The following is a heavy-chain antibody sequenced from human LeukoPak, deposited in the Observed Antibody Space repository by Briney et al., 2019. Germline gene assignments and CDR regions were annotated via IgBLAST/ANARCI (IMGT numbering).Heavy chain of an antibody. V-gene: IGHV4-59*01. J-gene: IGHJ6*02. CDR1: HGSISIYY. CDR2: IYYSGST. D-gene: IGHD6-19*01. Sequence: SNARPLNGTLSHGSISIYYWGWIGQPPGAGLEWIGYIYYSGSTNYNPSLKSRVTISVDTSKNQFSLKLSSVTAADTAVYYCARDPGIAVDQNNYYYGMDVWGQGTTVTVSS. CDR3: ARDPGIAVDQNNYYYGMDV.